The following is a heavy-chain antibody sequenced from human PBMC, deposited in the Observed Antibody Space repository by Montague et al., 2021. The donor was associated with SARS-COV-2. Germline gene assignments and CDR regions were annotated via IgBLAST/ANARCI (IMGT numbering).Heavy chain of an antibody. CDR1: GGSISSSSYY. CDR2: IFYSGST. CDR3: ARLPYFYDSTHAFDI. Sequence: SETLSLTYTVSGGSISSSSYYWGWIRQPPGKGLEWIGNIFYSGSTYYNTSLKSRVTISVDTSKNQFSLRLSSVTAADTAVYYCARLPYFYDSTHAFDIWGQGTVVTVSS. J-gene: IGHJ3*02. V-gene: IGHV4-39*01. D-gene: IGHD3-22*01.